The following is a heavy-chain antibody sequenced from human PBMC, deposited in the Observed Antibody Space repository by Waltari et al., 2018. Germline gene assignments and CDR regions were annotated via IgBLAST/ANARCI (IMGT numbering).Heavy chain of an antibody. J-gene: IGHJ4*02. CDR2: IDPDDSDT. V-gene: IGHV5-51*01. D-gene: IGHD6-19*01. CDR1: GYSFTRYW. Sequence: EVQLVQSGAEVKKPGESLKISCKASGYSFTRYWIGWVRQMPGKGLEWMGLIDPDDSDTRYSPSFQGQVTFSADKPITTAYPQWSRLKASDTAVYYCARLGIGGIAVEFDSWGQGTLVTVSS. CDR3: ARLGIGGIAVEFDS.